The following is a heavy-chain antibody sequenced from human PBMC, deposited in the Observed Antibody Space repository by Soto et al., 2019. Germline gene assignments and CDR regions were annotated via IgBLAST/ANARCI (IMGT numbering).Heavy chain of an antibody. CDR1: GGSISSGDYY. CDR2: IYYSGST. J-gene: IGHJ6*02. V-gene: IGHV4-30-4*01. CDR3: ARGKVFPVGGMDV. Sequence: PSETLSLTCTVSGGSISSGDYYWSWIRQPPGKGLEWIGYIYYSGSTYYNPSLKSRVTISVDTSKNQFSLNLTSVTAADTAVYYCARGKVFPVGGMDVWGQGTTVTVSS.